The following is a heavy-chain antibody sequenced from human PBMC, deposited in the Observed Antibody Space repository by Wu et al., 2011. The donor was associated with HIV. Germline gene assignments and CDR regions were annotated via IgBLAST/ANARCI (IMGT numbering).Heavy chain of an antibody. D-gene: IGHD2-2*01. CDR1: GYTFTGYY. V-gene: IGHV1-2*02. CDR2: IIPIFSTV. Sequence: QVQLVQSGAEVKKPGASVKVSCKASGYTFTGYYVHWVRQAPGQGLEWVGGIIPIFSTVFYSQKFQGRVTITTDEFKTTAYMDLRRLKSEDTAIYYCARGDQRVAGNTEDSFDMWGQGTVVTVSS. CDR3: ARGDQRVAGNTEDSFDM. J-gene: IGHJ3*02.